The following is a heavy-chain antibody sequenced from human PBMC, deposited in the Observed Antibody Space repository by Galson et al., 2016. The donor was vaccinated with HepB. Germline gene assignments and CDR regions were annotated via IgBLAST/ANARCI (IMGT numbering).Heavy chain of an antibody. D-gene: IGHD2-15*01. Sequence: SETLSLTCAVSGGSITSNNWWTWVRQTPGKGLEWIGEIYHSGATTYNPSLWGRVTISEDKSQNQFSLKLTSVTAADTAVYYCASVPASSSSLGLYFDTWGQGTLVTVAS. CDR2: IYHSGAT. J-gene: IGHJ4*02. V-gene: IGHV4-4*02. CDR3: ASVPASSSSLGLYFDT. CDR1: GGSITSNNW.